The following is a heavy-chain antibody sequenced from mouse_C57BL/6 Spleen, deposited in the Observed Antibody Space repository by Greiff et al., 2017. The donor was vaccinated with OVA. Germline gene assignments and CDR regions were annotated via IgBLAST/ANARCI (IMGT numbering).Heavy chain of an antibody. D-gene: IGHD1-1*01. V-gene: IGHV8-12*01. Sequence: QVTLKESGPGILQSSQTLSLTCSFSGFSLSTSGMGVSWIRQPSGKGLEWLAHIYWDDDKRYNPSLKSRLTISKDTSRNQVFLKITSVDTADTATYYCARSDYYGSSYGYWYFDVWGTGTTVTVSS. J-gene: IGHJ1*03. CDR3: ARSDYYGSSYGYWYFDV. CDR2: IYWDDDK. CDR1: GFSLSTSGMG.